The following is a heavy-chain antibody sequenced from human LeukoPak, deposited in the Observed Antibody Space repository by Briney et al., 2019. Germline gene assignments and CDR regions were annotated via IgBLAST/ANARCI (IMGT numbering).Heavy chain of an antibody. CDR3: AGASSDGVIIAATSFDL. V-gene: IGHV3-66*01. D-gene: IGHD2-15*01. J-gene: IGHJ4*02. Sequence: GGSLRLSCAVSGSIGIDGYMSWVRQAPGKGLEWLSGIYRGGARYYSDSVKGRFTISRDSSNNAWHLQLHNLRVEDTAVYYCAGASSDGVIIAATSFDLWGQGTLVIVSS. CDR1: GSIGIDGY. CDR2: IYRGGAR.